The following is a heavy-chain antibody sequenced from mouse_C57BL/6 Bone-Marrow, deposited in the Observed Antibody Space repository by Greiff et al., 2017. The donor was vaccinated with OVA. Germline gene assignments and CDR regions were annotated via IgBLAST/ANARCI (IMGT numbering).Heavy chain of an antibody. CDR3: ARWWPFRNCWFAY. D-gene: IGHD1-1*02. CDR1: GYTFTSYW. Sequence: VKLQQPGAELVRPGTSVKLSCKASGYTFTSYWMHWVKQRPGQGLEWIGVIDPSDSYTNYNQKFKGKATLTVDTSSSTAYMQLSSLTSEDSAVYYCARWWPFRNCWFAYWGQGTLVTVSA. CDR2: IDPSDSYT. V-gene: IGHV1-59*01. J-gene: IGHJ3*01.